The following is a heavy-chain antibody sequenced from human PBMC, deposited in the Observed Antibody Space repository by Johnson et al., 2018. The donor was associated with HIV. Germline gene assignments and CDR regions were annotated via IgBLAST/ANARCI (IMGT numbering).Heavy chain of an antibody. CDR1: GFTFSSYA. CDR3: ARDGEDSTSSSGAFDI. Sequence: VQLVESGGGVVQPGRSLRLSCAASGFTFSSYAMHWARPAPGTGLEWVAVISYDGRNKYYADSVTGRLPISSDNSKNTLYLQMNSLRAEDTAVYYCARDGEDSTSSSGAFDIWGQGTMVTVSS. V-gene: IGHV3-30*04. CDR2: ISYDGRNK. J-gene: IGHJ3*02. D-gene: IGHD6-6*01.